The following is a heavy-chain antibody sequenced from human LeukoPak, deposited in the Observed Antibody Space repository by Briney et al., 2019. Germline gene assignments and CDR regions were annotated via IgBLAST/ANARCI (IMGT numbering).Heavy chain of an antibody. CDR2: TYYRSKWYN. D-gene: IGHD2/OR15-2a*01. CDR1: GDSVSSNSAA. J-gene: IGHJ2*01. CDR3: PRTKVEIIVNWYFDL. V-gene: IGHV6-1*01. Sequence: PSQTLSLTCAISGDSVSSNSAAWNWIRQSPSRGLEWLGRTYYRSKWYNDYAVSVKSRITINPDTSKNQFSLQLNSVTPGDTAVYYCPRTKVEIIVNWYFDLWGRGTLVTVSS.